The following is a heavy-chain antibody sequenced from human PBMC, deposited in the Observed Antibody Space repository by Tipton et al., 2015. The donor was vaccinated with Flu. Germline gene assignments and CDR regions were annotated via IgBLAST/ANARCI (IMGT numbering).Heavy chain of an antibody. Sequence: LRLSCTVSGDSISSYYWNWIRQPPGKGLEWIGYIYNSEYTKYNPSLKSRVTISVDTSKNQFSLQLRSVTAADTAVYYCARNPSLGMPDYFDYWGQGTLVTASS. J-gene: IGHJ4*02. V-gene: IGHV4-4*09. CDR3: ARNPSLGMPDYFDY. CDR2: IYNSEYT. CDR1: GDSISSYY. D-gene: IGHD2-2*01.